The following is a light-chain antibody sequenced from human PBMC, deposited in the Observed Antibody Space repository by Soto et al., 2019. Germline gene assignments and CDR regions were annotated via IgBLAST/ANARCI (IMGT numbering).Light chain of an antibody. J-gene: IGKJ1*01. CDR2: GAS. CDR3: QQYNNWPRT. Sequence: EIEMTQSPATLSVSPGERATLSCRASQSVSSNLAWYQQKPGQAPRLHIYGASTRATGIPARFSGSGSGTEFTLTISSLQHEDFAVYYCQQYNNWPRTFGQGTKVEIK. CDR1: QSVSSN. V-gene: IGKV3-15*01.